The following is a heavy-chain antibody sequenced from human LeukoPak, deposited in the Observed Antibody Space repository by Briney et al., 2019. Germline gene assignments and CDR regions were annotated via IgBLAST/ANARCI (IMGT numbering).Heavy chain of an antibody. Sequence: GESLKISCKGSGYSFTSYWISWVRQVPGKGLEWMGRIDPSDSYTNYSPSFQGHVTISADKSISTAYLQWSSLKASDTAMYYCARHIWGSGSYYDYWGQGTLVTVSS. CDR2: IDPSDSYT. CDR1: GYSFTSYW. D-gene: IGHD3-10*01. J-gene: IGHJ4*02. V-gene: IGHV5-10-1*01. CDR3: ARHIWGSGSYYDY.